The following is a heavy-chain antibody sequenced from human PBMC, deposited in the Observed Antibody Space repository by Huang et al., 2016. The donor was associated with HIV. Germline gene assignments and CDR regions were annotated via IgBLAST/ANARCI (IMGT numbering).Heavy chain of an antibody. Sequence: QVQLEQWGAGLLKTSETLSLTGAVYGGSCSGYFWSWLRQSPGKGLEWVGEINHSGYPKYNPSLKGRVNMSVDTSKKQFSLHLTSPSAADTAVYYCARRYSSRCDYWGRGGQVTVPS. CDR2: INHSGYP. CDR1: GGSCSGYF. J-gene: IGHJ4*02. CDR3: ARRYSSRCDY. D-gene: IGHD4-4*01. V-gene: IGHV4-34*02.